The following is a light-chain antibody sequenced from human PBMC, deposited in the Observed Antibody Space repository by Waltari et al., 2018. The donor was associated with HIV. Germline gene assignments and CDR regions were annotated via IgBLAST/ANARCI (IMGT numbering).Light chain of an antibody. Sequence: QSVLTQPPAVSAAPGHTVTIPCSGRSSNIATTYDSSYQQLPGTDPKHLIYDNNRRSSGIPDRFSGSKSGTSATLAIAGLQTGDEADYYCGTWDTSLSAGVFGGGTKVTVL. V-gene: IGLV1-51*01. CDR2: DNN. J-gene: IGLJ2*01. CDR3: GTWDTSLSAGV. CDR1: SSNIATTY.